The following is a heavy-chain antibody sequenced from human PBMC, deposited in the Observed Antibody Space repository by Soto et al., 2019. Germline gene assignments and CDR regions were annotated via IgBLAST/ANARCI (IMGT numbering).Heavy chain of an antibody. J-gene: IGHJ4*02. CDR1: GYTFTSYD. V-gene: IGHV1-8*01. CDR2: MNPNSGNT. Sequence: ASLKVSCKSSGYTFTSYDFNWVRQATGQGPEWMGWMNPNSGNTGYAQKFQGRATMTKDTSISTAYMELTSLRSDDTAVYYCARAPREWGFDYWGPGTLVTVSS. CDR3: ARAPREWGFDY. D-gene: IGHD3-3*01.